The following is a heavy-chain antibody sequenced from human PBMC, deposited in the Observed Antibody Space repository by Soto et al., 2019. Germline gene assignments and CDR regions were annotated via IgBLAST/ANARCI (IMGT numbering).Heavy chain of an antibody. CDR2: ISSSSSYI. D-gene: IGHD1-26*01. V-gene: IGHV3-21*01. J-gene: IGHJ4*02. Sequence: GGSLRLSCAASGFTFSSYSMNWVRQAPGKGLEWVSSISSSSSYIYYADSVKGRFTISRDNAKNSLYLQMNSLRAEDTAVYYCAARVDIVGDTPTDFDYWGQGTLVTVSS. CDR1: GFTFSSYS. CDR3: AARVDIVGDTPTDFDY.